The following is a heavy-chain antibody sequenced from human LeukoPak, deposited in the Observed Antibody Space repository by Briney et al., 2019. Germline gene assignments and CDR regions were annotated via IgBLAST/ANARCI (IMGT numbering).Heavy chain of an antibody. Sequence: GSSVKVSCKASGGTFSSYAISWVRQDPGQGLEWMGGIIPIFGTANYAQKFQGRVTITADESTSTAYMELSSLRSEDTAVYYCARRSSYGDYYYGMDVWGQGTTVTVSS. CDR3: ARRSSYGDYYYGMDV. CDR2: IIPIFGTA. D-gene: IGHD5-18*01. CDR1: GGTFSSYA. J-gene: IGHJ6*02. V-gene: IGHV1-69*01.